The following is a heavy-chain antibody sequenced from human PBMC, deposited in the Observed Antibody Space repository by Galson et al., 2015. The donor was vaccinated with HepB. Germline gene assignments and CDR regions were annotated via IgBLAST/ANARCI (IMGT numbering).Heavy chain of an antibody. CDR1: GYTFTSYG. V-gene: IGHV1-18*01. CDR2: ISAYNGNT. Sequence: SVKVSCKASGYTFTSYGISWVRQAPGQGLEWMGWISAYNGNTNYAQKLQGRVTMTTDTSTSTAYMELRSLRSDGTAVYYCARDHRNYDFWSGRNYFDYWGQGTLVTVSS. J-gene: IGHJ4*02. CDR3: ARDHRNYDFWSGRNYFDY. D-gene: IGHD3-3*01.